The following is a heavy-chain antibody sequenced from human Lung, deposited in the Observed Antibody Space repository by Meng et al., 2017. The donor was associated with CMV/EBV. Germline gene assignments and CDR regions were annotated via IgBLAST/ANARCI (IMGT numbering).Heavy chain of an antibody. J-gene: IGHJ5*02. V-gene: IGHV5-51*01. D-gene: IGHD4-17*01. CDR2: IYPGDSDT. CDR3: ARRGMMTTRGYWFDP. CDR1: GYSFSNYW. Sequence: GGSXRLXXEGSGYSFSNYWIDWVRQMPGKGLEWMGSIYPGDSDTRYSPSFQGQVTISADESIRTAYLQWSTLKASDTAIYYCARRGMMTTRGYWFDPWGQGTXVTVSS.